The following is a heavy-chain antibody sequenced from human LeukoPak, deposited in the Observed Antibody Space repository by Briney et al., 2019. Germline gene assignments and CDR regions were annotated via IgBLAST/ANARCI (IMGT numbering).Heavy chain of an antibody. V-gene: IGHV3-21*01. Sequence: GGSLRLSCAASGFTFGSYSMNWVRQAPGKGLEWVSSISSSSYIYYADSVKGRFTISRDNAKNSLYLQMNSLRAEDTAVYYCARDGAWAIFGVVSRNDAFDIWGQGTMVTVSS. CDR3: ARDGAWAIFGVVSRNDAFDI. CDR2: ISSSSYI. J-gene: IGHJ3*02. CDR1: GFTFGSYS. D-gene: IGHD3-3*01.